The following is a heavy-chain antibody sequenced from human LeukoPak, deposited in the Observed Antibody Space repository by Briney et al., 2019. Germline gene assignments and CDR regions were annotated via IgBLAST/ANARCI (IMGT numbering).Heavy chain of an antibody. CDR1: GGSISSYY. V-gene: IGHV4-59*01. D-gene: IGHD5-24*01. J-gene: IGHJ3*02. CDR3: ARLGDGYNVKGFRRAFDI. Sequence: SETLSLTCTVSGGSISSYYWSWIRQPPGKGLEWIGYIYYSGSTNYNPSLKSRVTISVDTSKNQFSLKLSSVTAADAAVYYCARLGDGYNVKGFRRAFDIWGPGTMVTVSS. CDR2: IYYSGST.